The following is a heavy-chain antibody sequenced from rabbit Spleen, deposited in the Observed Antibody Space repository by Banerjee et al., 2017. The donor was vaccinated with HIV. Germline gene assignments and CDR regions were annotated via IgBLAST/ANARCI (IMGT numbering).Heavy chain of an antibody. CDR3: ARRPAMTFVMNL. CDR1: GFSFSSGYD. D-gene: IGHD2-1*01. J-gene: IGHJ4*01. Sequence: LVESGGDLVKPGASLTPICTASGFSFSSGYDMSWVRQAPGKGLEWIGFIYTGNGKNYYATWAEGRIIIAKTSSTTVTLQMTSLTAADTATYFGARRPAMTFVMNLWGTGTLVPVS. CDR2: IYTGNGKN. V-gene: IGHV1S40*01.